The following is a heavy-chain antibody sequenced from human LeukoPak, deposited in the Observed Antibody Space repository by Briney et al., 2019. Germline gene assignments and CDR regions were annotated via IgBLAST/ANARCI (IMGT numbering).Heavy chain of an antibody. CDR3: TRGVSTGWLFDY. CDR2: IYYSGST. Sequence: SETLSLTCTVSGGSVSSGSHYWSWIRQPPGKGLEWIGYIYYSGSTNYNPSLKSRVTISVDTSKNQFSLKLSSVTAADTAVYYCTRGVSTGWLFDYWGQGTLVTVSS. D-gene: IGHD3-22*01. V-gene: IGHV4-61*01. J-gene: IGHJ4*02. CDR1: GGSVSSGSHY.